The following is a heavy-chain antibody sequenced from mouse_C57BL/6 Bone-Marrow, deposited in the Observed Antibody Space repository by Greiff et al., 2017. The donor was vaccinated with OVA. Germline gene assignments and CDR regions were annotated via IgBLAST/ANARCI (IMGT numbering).Heavy chain of an antibody. Sequence: EVHLVESGGGLVKPGGSLKLSCAASGFTFSSYAMSWVRQTPEKRLEWVATISDGGSYTYYPDNVKGRFTISRDNAKNNLYLQMSHLKSEDTAMYYCARDRYGSSYDWYFDVWGTGTTVTVSS. CDR1: GFTFSSYA. CDR3: ARDRYGSSYDWYFDV. J-gene: IGHJ1*03. V-gene: IGHV5-4*01. CDR2: ISDGGSYT. D-gene: IGHD1-1*01.